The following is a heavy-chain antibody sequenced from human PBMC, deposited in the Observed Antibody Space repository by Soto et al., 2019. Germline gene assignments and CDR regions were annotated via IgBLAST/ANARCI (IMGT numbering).Heavy chain of an antibody. D-gene: IGHD2-15*01. Sequence: PGGSLRLSCAASGFTVSRFYMSWVRQAPGKGLEWFSVIYSGGSTYYADSVKGRFTISRDTSKNMLYLQMNSLRAEDTAVYYCAREACSGGSCYSSWFDPWGQGTLVTVSS. CDR1: GFTVSRFY. CDR2: IYSGGST. J-gene: IGHJ5*02. CDR3: AREACSGGSCYSSWFDP. V-gene: IGHV3-53*01.